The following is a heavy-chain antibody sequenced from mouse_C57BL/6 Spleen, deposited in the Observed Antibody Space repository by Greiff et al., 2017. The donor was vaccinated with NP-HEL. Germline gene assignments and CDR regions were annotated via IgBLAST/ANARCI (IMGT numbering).Heavy chain of an antibody. CDR3: ARLGKGYFDY. J-gene: IGHJ2*01. CDR2: ISSGGSYT. V-gene: IGHV5-6*01. CDR1: GFTFSSYG. Sequence: VQLKESGGDLVKPGGSLKLSCAASGFTFSSYGMSWVRQTPDKRLEWVATISSGGSYTYYPDSVKGRFTISRDNAKNTLYLQMSSLKSEDTAMYYCARLGKGYFDYWGQGTTLTVSS.